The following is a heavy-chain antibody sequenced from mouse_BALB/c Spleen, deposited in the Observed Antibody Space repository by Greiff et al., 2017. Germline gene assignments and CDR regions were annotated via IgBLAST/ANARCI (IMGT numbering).Heavy chain of an antibody. CDR3: ARGLPAGY. CDR1: GYSITSGYY. Sequence: EVKLVESGPGLVKPSQSLSLTCSVTGYSITSGYYWNWIRQFPGNKLEWMGYISYDGSNNYNPSLKNRISITRDTSKNQFFLKLNSVTTEDTATYYCARGLPAGYWGQGTTLTVSS. J-gene: IGHJ2*01. CDR2: ISYDGSN. V-gene: IGHV3-6*02. D-gene: IGHD2-2*01.